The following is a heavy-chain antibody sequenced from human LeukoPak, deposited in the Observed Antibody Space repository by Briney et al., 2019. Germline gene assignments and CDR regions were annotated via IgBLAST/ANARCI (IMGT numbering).Heavy chain of an antibody. D-gene: IGHD6-19*01. CDR3: ARMGLYSSGWPAFDI. CDR2: IYSGGST. Sequence: GGSLRLSCAASGFSVSNNYMSWVRQAPGKGLEWVSVIYSGGSTYYADSVKGRFTISRDNSKNTLYLQMNSLRAEDTAVYYCARMGLYSSGWPAFDIWGQGTMVTVSS. V-gene: IGHV3-53*01. J-gene: IGHJ3*02. CDR1: GFSVSNNY.